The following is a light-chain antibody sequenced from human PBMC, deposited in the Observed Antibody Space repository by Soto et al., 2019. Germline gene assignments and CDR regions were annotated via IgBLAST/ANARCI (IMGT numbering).Light chain of an antibody. CDR1: QSISSW. V-gene: IGKV1-5*03. Sequence: DIQMTQSPSTLSASVGDRVTITCRASQSISSWLAWYQQKPGKAPKLLIHKACSLEIGVPSRSSGGEPATEFTLTISSMKSDDIATYYCQQYNLYWTFRKGTKMEIK. CDR2: KAC. CDR3: QQYNLYWT. J-gene: IGKJ1*01.